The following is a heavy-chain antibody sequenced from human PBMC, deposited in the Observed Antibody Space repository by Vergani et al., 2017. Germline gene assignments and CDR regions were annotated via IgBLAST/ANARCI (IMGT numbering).Heavy chain of an antibody. Sequence: QVQLVQSGAEVGKPGASVKISCKASGYTFTAYYIHWVRQAPEQGLEWVGVISPDGFSTFYAQKFQGRVTITRDTSTSTVYVEVNSLRSDDTAVYYCARGSITMVRGVTNYYYYGMDVWGQGP. J-gene: IGHJ6*02. V-gene: IGHV1-46*01. CDR2: ISPDGFST. CDR3: ARGSITMVRGVTNYYYYGMDV. D-gene: IGHD3-10*01. CDR1: GYTFTAYY.